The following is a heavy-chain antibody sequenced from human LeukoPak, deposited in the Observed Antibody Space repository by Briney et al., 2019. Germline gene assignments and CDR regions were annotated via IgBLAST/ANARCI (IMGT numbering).Heavy chain of an antibody. Sequence: GASVKVSCNAAGYTFTSNDMHWERQAPGQGLERMGWINPNSGGTNYAQKFQGRITMTRDTSISTAYMELSSLTSDDTAVYYCARDVHYCSGSSCNSGWILTRGQGNLVTVSS. CDR1: GYTFTSND. CDR3: ARDVHYCSGSSCNSGWILT. CDR2: INPNSGGT. J-gene: IGHJ4*02. D-gene: IGHD2-15*01. V-gene: IGHV1-2*02.